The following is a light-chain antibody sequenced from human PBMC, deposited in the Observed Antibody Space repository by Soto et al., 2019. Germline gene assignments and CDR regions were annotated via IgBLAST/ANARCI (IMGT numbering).Light chain of an antibody. CDR2: GAS. V-gene: IGKV3-15*01. J-gene: IGKJ2*01. Sequence: EIVMAQSQATLSVSPGYRATLSCRASQSVSSNFAWYQQKPGQAPRLLIYGASTRTTGIPARFSGSGSGTEFTLTISILQSEDFAVFYCQQYNNWPYTFGHGTKLEIK. CDR1: QSVSSN. CDR3: QQYNNWPYT.